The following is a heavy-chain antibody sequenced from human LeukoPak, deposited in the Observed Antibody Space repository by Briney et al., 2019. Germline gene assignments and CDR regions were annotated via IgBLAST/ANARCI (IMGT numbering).Heavy chain of an antibody. V-gene: IGHV4-34*01. CDR1: GGSFSGYY. J-gene: IGHJ4*02. D-gene: IGHD5-12*01. CDR3: AVRYSGYISDY. Sequence: SETLSLTCAVYGGSFSGYYWSWIRQPPGKGLEWIGEINHSGSTNYNPSLKSRVTISVDTSKNQFSLKLSSVTAADTAVYYCAVRYSGYISDYWGQGTLVTVSS. CDR2: INHSGST.